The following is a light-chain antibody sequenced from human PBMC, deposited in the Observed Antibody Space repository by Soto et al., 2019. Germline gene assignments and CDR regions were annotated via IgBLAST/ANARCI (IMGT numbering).Light chain of an antibody. Sequence: DIQMTQSPSTLSASVGDRVTITCRASQNVNNCLAWYQQKPGKAPKLLIHKASNLESGVPSRISGSGSGTVFSLTISSLQPDDFATYYCQQYNSYWTFGQGTKVEIK. CDR3: QQYNSYWT. CDR2: KAS. CDR1: QNVNNC. J-gene: IGKJ1*01. V-gene: IGKV1-5*03.